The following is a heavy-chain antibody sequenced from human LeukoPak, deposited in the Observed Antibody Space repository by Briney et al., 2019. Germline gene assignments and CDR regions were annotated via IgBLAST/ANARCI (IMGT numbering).Heavy chain of an antibody. J-gene: IGHJ4*02. CDR3: ACHTGWSGLSE. CDR1: GDSISSDKW. Sequence: SETLSLTCAVFGDSISSDKWWSWVRQPPGKGLEYIGEFHQRVSTNYNPSLKSRLTISVDNSRNQFSLKLNSVTAADTAVYYCACHTGWSGLSEWGQGTLVTVSS. CDR2: FHQRVST. V-gene: IGHV4-4*02. D-gene: IGHD6-19*01.